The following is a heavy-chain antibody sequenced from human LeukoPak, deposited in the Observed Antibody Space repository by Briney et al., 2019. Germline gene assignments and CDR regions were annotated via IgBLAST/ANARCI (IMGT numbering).Heavy chain of an antibody. D-gene: IGHD2-8*01. J-gene: IGHJ6*03. V-gene: IGHV1-2*02. CDR1: GYTFTRYY. CDR3: ARDRSGYCTNGVCSSHPYYYYYYMDV. Sequence: ASVNVSCKPCGYTFTRYYMHWVRQAPAQGRKWMGWINPNSGGTNYAQKSQGRVTHTRDTSISTAYMELSRLRSDDTAVYYCARDRSGYCTNGVCSSHPYYYYYYMDVWGKGTTVTVSS. CDR2: INPNSGGT.